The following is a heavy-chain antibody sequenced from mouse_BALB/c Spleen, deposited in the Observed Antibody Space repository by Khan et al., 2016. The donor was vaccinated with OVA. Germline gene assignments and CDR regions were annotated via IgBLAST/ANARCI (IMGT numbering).Heavy chain of an antibody. CDR2: IDPANGNT. J-gene: IGHJ4*01. D-gene: IGHD1-1*02. CDR1: GFNIKDTY. CDR3: ARGGWSDAMDY. Sequence: VQLQQSGAELVKPGASVKLSCTASGFNIKDTYVHWVNQRPEQGLEWIGRIDPANGNTKYDPKFQGKATITADTSSNTAYLHLSSLTSEDTAVYYCARGGWSDAMDYWGQGTSVTVSS. V-gene: IGHV14-3*02.